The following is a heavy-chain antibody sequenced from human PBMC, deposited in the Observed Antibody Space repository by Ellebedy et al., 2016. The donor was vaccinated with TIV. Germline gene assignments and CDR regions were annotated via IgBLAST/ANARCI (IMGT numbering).Heavy chain of an antibody. CDR3: ASDRGNYGGAPYNGMDI. Sequence: GGSLRLSCAASGFTFSGYWMNWVRQAPGKGLEWVAFIRFDGNNAYYADSAKGRFTISRDNSKNTLYLQMDSLRVEETAVYYCASDRGNYGGAPYNGMDIWGQGTTVTVSS. CDR2: IRFDGNNA. V-gene: IGHV3-30*02. J-gene: IGHJ6*02. CDR1: GFTFSGYW. D-gene: IGHD3-10*01.